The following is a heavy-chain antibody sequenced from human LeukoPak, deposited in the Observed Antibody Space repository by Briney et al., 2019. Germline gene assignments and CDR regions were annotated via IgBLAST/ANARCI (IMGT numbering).Heavy chain of an antibody. CDR3: ERDEKAYYYDSSGYYLGY. CDR1: GYAFTGYY. V-gene: IGHV1-2*02. Sequence: ASVKVSCKASGYAFTGYYMHWVRQAPGQGLEWMGWINPNSGGTNYAQKFQGRVTMTRDTSISTAYMELSRLRSDDTAVYYCERDEKAYYYDSSGYYLGYWGQGTLVTVSS. J-gene: IGHJ4*02. CDR2: INPNSGGT. D-gene: IGHD3-22*01.